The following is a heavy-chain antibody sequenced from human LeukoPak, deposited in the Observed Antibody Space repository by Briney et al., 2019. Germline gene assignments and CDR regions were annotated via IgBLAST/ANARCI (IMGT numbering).Heavy chain of an antibody. CDR2: IKPDGSEK. J-gene: IGHJ6*02. V-gene: IGHV3-7*01. CDR3: ARDYYGSGSYYTSNYYYGMDV. D-gene: IGHD3-10*01. Sequence: GGSLRLSCAASGFIFRSYRMSWVRQAPGKGLERVANIKPDGSEKNSVDFVKGRFTISRDNANNSLYLQMNSLRTEDTAVYFCARDYYGSGSYYTSNYYYGMDVWGQGTTVTVSS. CDR1: GFIFRSYR.